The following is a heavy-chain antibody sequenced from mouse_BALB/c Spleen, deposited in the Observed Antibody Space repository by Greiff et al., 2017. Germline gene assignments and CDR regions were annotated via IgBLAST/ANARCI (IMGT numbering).Heavy chain of an antibody. Sequence: QVQLQQPGAELVKPGASVKLSCKASGYTFTSYWMHWVKQRPGQGLEWIGEINPSNGRTNYNEKFKSKATLTVDKSSSTAYMQLSSLTSEDSAVYYCARYVGNSYYFDYWGQGTTLTVSS. D-gene: IGHD2-1*01. V-gene: IGHV1S81*02. CDR3: ARYVGNSYYFDY. CDR2: INPSNGRT. J-gene: IGHJ2*01. CDR1: GYTFTSYW.